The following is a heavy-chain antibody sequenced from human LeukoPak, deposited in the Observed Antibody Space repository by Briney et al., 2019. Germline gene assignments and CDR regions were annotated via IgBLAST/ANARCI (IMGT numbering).Heavy chain of an antibody. J-gene: IGHJ4*02. CDR1: GFTFTSSA. D-gene: IGHD6-19*01. CDR2: IVVGSGNT. Sequence: SVKVSCKASGFTFTSSAMQWVRPARGQRLEWIGWIVVGSGNTNYAQKFQERVTITRDMSTSTAYMELSSLRSEDTAVYYCAAVVRVAGKPGSSCWGQGTLVTVSS. V-gene: IGHV1-58*02. CDR3: AAVVRVAGKPGSSC.